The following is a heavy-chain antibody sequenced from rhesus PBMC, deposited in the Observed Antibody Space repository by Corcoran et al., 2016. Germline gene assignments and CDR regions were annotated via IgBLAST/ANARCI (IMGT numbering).Heavy chain of an antibody. CDR3: ASSIAAAGPFDY. D-gene: IGHD6S26*01. V-gene: IGHV1-198*02. CDR2: IIPLFGIT. J-gene: IGHJ4*01. CDR1: GFTFGSYA. Sequence: QVQLVQSGAEVKKPGASVKVSCKASGFTFGSYAINWVRQTPGQGFEWMGVIIPLFGITNYAEKFQGRVTSTADTSTSTAYMELSSLRSEDTAVYYCASSIAAAGPFDYWGQGVLVTVSS.